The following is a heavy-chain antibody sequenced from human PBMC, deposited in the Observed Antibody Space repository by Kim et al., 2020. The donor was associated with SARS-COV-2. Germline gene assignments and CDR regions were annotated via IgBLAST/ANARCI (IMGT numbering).Heavy chain of an antibody. CDR3: ARVVVEGFLDY. V-gene: IGHV3-33*01. J-gene: IGHJ4*02. Sequence: NKNYGDSVKGRFTISRDNSKNTLYLQMNSLRAEDTAVYYCARVVVEGFLDYWGQGTPVTVSS. CDR2: NK. D-gene: IGHD2-15*01.